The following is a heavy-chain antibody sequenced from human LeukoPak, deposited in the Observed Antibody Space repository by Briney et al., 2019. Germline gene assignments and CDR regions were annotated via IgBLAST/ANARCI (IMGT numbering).Heavy chain of an antibody. Sequence: SETLSLTCAVYGGSFSGYYWSWIPQPPGKGLEWIGEINHSGSTNYKPSLKSRVTISVETSKYQLSLKLSSVTAADRAVYYYARGVWVVVVAATNDAFDIWGQGTMVTVSS. V-gene: IGHV4-34*01. CDR2: INHSGST. CDR3: ARGVWVVVVAATNDAFDI. CDR1: GGSFSGYY. J-gene: IGHJ3*02. D-gene: IGHD2-15*01.